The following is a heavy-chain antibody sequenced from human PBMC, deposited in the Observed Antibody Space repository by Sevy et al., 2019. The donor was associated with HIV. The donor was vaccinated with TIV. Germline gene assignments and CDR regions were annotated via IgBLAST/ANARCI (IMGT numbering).Heavy chain of an antibody. Sequence: GGSLRLSCAASGFTFSSYAMSWVRQAPGKGLEWVSAISGSGYLTYYTDSVKGRFTISRDNSRSTLYLQMNSLRAEGTAVYYCAKEGGGYYYDSSGLFDYWGQGTLVTVSS. J-gene: IGHJ4*02. CDR2: ISGSGYLT. V-gene: IGHV3-23*01. CDR1: GFTFSSYA. CDR3: AKEGGGYYYDSSGLFDY. D-gene: IGHD3-22*01.